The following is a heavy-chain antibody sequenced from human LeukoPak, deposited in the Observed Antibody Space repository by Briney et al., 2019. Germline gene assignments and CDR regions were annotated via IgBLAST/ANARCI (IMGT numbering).Heavy chain of an antibody. V-gene: IGHV3-23*01. D-gene: IGHD6-19*01. J-gene: IGHJ4*02. CDR1: GFTFTTEA. CDR3: AKGLGFMPQFDY. CDR2: ISDDGRTT. Sequence: GGSLRLSCAASGFTFTTEAMTWVRQAPGKGLEWVSTISDDGRTTYYADSVNGRFTISRDKSKKIVYLQMNRLRAEDTAFYYCAKGLGFMPQFDYWGQGTLVAVSS.